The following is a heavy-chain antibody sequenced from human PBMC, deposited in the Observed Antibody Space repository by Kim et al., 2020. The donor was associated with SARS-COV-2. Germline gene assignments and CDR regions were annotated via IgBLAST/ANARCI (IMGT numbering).Heavy chain of an antibody. CDR3: ARDMTQYSSSWYPDYYYGMDV. CDR2: IYSGGST. J-gene: IGHJ6*02. V-gene: IGHV3-66*01. CDR1: GFTVSSNY. D-gene: IGHD6-13*01. Sequence: GGSLRLSCAASGFTVSSNYMSWVRQAPGKGLEWVSVIYSGGSTYYADSVKGRFTISRDNSKNTLYLQMNSLRAEDTAVYYCARDMTQYSSSWYPDYYYGMDVWGQGTTVTVSS.